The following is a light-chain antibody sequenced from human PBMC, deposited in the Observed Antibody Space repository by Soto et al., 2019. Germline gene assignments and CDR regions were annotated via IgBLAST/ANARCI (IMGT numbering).Light chain of an antibody. J-gene: IGKJ5*01. V-gene: IGKV1-39*01. CDR1: QSISSW. CDR3: QQSSSTPVT. Sequence: DIEMTQSPSTLSASVGDRFTITCRASQSISSWLAWYQQKPGKAPKLLIYAASTLRSGVPSRFSGSGSGTDFTLTISSLQPEDSATYYCQQSSSTPVTSGQGTRLEIK. CDR2: AAS.